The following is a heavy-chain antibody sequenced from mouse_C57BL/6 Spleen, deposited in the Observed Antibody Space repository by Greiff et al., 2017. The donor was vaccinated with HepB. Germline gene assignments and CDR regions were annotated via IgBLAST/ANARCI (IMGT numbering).Heavy chain of an antibody. V-gene: IGHV1-26*01. Sequence: EVKLQQSGPELVKPGASVKISCKASGYTFTDYYMNWVKQSHGKSLEWIGDINPNNGGTSYNQKFKGKATLTVDKSSSTAYMELRSLTSEDSAVYYCARGRLGDYAMDYWGQGTSVTVSS. CDR3: ARGRLGDYAMDY. CDR2: INPNNGGT. CDR1: GYTFTDYY. D-gene: IGHD4-1*01. J-gene: IGHJ4*01.